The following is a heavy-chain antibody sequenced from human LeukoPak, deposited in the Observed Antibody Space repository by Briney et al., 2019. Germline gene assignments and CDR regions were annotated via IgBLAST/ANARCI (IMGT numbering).Heavy chain of an antibody. D-gene: IGHD2-15*01. CDR1: GFTFSSYY. CDR3: VREGYCSGGGCYRDDY. V-gene: IGHV3-7*01. J-gene: IGHJ4*02. CDR2: LKEDGSEK. Sequence: GGSLRLSCAASGFTFSSYYMGWVRQAPGKGLEWVANLKEDGSEKYYVDSVKGRFTISRDNAKNSLYLQMNSLRAEDTAVYYCVREGYCSGGGCYRDDYWGQGTLVTVSS.